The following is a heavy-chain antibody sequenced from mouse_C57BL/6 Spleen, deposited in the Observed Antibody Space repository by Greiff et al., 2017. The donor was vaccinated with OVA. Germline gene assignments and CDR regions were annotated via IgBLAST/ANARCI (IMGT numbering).Heavy chain of an antibody. CDR1: GYTFTSYW. V-gene: IGHV1-74*01. CDR2: IHPSDSDT. CDR3: AIERVYYGSSYAWFAY. Sequence: QVQLQQPGAELVKPGASVKVSCKASGYTFTSYWMHWVKQRPGQGLEWIGRIHPSDSDTNYNQKFKGKATLTVDKSSSTAYMQLSSLTSEDSAVYYCAIERVYYGSSYAWFAYWGQGTLVTVSA. D-gene: IGHD1-1*01. J-gene: IGHJ3*01.